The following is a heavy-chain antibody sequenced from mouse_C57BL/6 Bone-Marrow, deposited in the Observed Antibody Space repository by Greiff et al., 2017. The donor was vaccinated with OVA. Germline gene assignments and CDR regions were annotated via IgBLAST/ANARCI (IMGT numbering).Heavy chain of an antibody. CDR1: GYTFTSYW. J-gene: IGHJ2*01. D-gene: IGHD3-2*02. CDR2: IDPSDSYT. Sequence: QVQLQQPGAELVMPGASVKLSCKASGYTFTSYWMHWVKQRPGQGLEWIGEIDPSDSYTNYKQKFKGKSTLTVDKSSSTAYMQLSSLTSEDSAVYYCARRGDSSGYVDYFDYWGQGTTLTVSS. V-gene: IGHV1-69*01. CDR3: ARRGDSSGYVDYFDY.